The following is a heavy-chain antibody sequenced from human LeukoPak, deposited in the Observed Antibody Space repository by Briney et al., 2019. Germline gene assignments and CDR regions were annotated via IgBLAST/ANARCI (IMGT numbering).Heavy chain of an antibody. J-gene: IGHJ4*02. Sequence: GGSLRLSCAASGFXFSNYAISWVRQAPGKGLEWVSAISGSGDSTYYADSVKGRFTISRDNSKNTLYQQMNSLRAEDTAVYYCGKDQNVAAAGFPYDYWGQGTLVTVSS. CDR1: GFXFSNYA. CDR2: ISGSGDST. D-gene: IGHD6-13*01. V-gene: IGHV3-23*01. CDR3: GKDQNVAAAGFPYDY.